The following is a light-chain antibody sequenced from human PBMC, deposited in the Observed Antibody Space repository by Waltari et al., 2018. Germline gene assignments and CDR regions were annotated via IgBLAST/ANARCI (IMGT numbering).Light chain of an antibody. V-gene: IGKV3-20*01. CDR2: DAS. CDR3: QQYRMTPVT. J-gene: IGKJ2*01. CDR1: ESVDDL. Sequence: EALLTHSPGTLSLSPGDRATLSCRASESVDDLLAWYQQKPGQAPRLLIHDASTRATGIPDRFSGSGSGTDFTLTISRLEAGDFALYYCQQYRMTPVTFGQGTKVEIK.